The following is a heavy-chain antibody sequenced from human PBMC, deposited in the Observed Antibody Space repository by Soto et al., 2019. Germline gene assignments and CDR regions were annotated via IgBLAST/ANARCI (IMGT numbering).Heavy chain of an antibody. Sequence: GASVKVSCKASGYTFTSYGISWVRQAPGQGLEWMGWISAYNGNTNYAQKLQGRVTMTTDTSTSTAYMELRSLRSDDTAVYYCARGRVTYYYGSGSYYNGPTTYYYYSYGMDVWGPGPTVTVSS. V-gene: IGHV1-18*01. CDR1: GYTFTSYG. CDR2: ISAYNGNT. D-gene: IGHD3-10*01. J-gene: IGHJ6*02. CDR3: ARGRVTYYYGSGSYYNGPTTYYYYSYGMDV.